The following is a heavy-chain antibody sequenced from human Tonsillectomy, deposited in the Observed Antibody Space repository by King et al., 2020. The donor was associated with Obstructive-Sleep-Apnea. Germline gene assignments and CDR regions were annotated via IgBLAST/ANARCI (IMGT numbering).Heavy chain of an antibody. CDR1: GGSISSANHY. D-gene: IGHD3-10*01. Sequence: QLQESGPGLVKPSQTLSLTCSVSGGSISSANHYWSWIRQPPGKGLEWIGYISYSGATDYNPSLRSRVTMSSDTSKDQLSLRLGSVTAADTAVYYCVGLVGFGELLSRDYWGQGTLVTVSS. CDR2: ISYSGAT. CDR3: VGLVGFGELLSRDY. J-gene: IGHJ4*02. V-gene: IGHV4-30-4*01.